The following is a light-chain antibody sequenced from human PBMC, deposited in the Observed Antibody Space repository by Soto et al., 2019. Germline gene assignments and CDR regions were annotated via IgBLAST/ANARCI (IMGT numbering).Light chain of an antibody. CDR2: WAS. Sequence: DIVMTQSPDSLAVSLGERATINCKYSQSVLYSSNNKNYLAWYQQKPGQPPKLXSYWASTRESGVPSRFSGSGSGTDFTLTISSLQPADVATYYCQKYDRDPRTFGQGTKVDIK. J-gene: IGKJ1*01. V-gene: IGKV4-1*01. CDR3: QKYDRDPRT. CDR1: QSVLYSSNNKNY.